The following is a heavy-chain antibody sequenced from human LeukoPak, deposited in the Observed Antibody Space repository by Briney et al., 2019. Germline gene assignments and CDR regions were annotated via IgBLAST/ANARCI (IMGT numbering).Heavy chain of an antibody. V-gene: IGHV3-53*01. CDR2: ISDGGST. CDR3: ARGVFN. CDR1: GFTISSNY. J-gene: IGHJ4*02. D-gene: IGHD3-10*01. Sequence: GGSLRLSCAASGFTISSNYMNWVRQAPGKGLDWVSVISDGGSTYYADSVRGRFTISRDNSKNTLFLQMNSLRVEDTAVYYCARGVFNWGQGTLVTVYS.